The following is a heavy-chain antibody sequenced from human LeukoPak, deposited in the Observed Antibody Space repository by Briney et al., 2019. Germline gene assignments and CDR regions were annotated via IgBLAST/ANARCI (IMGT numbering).Heavy chain of an antibody. V-gene: IGHV4-59*01. CDR1: GGSISSYY. J-gene: IGHJ4*02. Sequence: SETLSLTCTVSGGSISSYYWSWIRQPPGKGLEWIGYIYYSGSTNYNPSLKSRVTISVDTSKNQFSLKLSSVTAADTAVYYCARAPARGLYYFDYWGQGALVIVSS. CDR3: ARAPARGLYYFDY. CDR2: IYYSGST. D-gene: IGHD3-10*01.